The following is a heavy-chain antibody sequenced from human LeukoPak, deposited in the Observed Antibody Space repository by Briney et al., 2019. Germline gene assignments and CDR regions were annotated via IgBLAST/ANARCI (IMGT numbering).Heavy chain of an antibody. CDR3: TTARREYYGSGSKYYFDY. CDR2: IESKTDGGTT. Sequence: GGSLRLSCAASGFTFSNAWMSWVRQAPGKGLEWVGRIESKTDGGTTDYAAPVKGRFTISRDDSKNTLYLQMNSLKTEDTAVYYCTTARREYYGSGSKYYFDYWGQGTLVTVSS. V-gene: IGHV3-15*04. J-gene: IGHJ4*02. CDR1: GFTFSNAW. D-gene: IGHD3-10*01.